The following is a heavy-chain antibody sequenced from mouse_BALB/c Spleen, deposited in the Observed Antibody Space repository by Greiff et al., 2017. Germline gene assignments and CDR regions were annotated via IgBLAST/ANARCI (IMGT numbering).Heavy chain of an antibody. CDR2: ISYRGST. Sequence: EVQLVESGPGLVTPSQSLSLICTVTGYSITSDYAWTWLRQFPGNKLEWMGYISYRGSTSYNPYLKSRISITRDTSKNQFFLQLNSVTTEDTATYYCAREDYGSSYDYWGQGTTLTVSS. D-gene: IGHD1-1*01. J-gene: IGHJ2*01. CDR3: AREDYGSSYDY. V-gene: IGHV3-2*02. CDR1: GYSITSDYA.